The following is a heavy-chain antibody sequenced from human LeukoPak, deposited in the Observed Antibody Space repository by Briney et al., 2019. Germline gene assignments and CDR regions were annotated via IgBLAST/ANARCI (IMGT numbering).Heavy chain of an antibody. CDR3: AKKRVLRYCSSTSCYDRGFDP. CDR1: GGSFSGYY. J-gene: IGHJ5*02. Sequence: PSETLSLTCAVYGGSFSGYYWSWIRQPPGKGLEWIGEINHSGSTNYNPSLKSRVTISVDTSKNQFSLKLSSVTAADTAVYYCAKKRVLRYCSSTSCYDRGFDPWGQGTLVTVSS. V-gene: IGHV4-34*01. CDR2: INHSGST. D-gene: IGHD2-2*01.